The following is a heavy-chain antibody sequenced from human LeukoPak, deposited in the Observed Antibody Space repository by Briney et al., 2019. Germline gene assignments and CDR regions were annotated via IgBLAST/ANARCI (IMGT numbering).Heavy chain of an antibody. V-gene: IGHV3-11*04. CDR3: ARDSSSWYVGYFQH. Sequence: GGSLRLSCAASGFTFSDYYMSWIRQAPGKGLEWVSYISSSSSTIYYADSVKGRLTISRDNAKNSLYLQMNSLRAEDTAVYYCARDSSSWYVGYFQHWGQGTLVTVSS. CDR2: ISSSSSTI. D-gene: IGHD6-13*01. J-gene: IGHJ1*01. CDR1: GFTFSDYY.